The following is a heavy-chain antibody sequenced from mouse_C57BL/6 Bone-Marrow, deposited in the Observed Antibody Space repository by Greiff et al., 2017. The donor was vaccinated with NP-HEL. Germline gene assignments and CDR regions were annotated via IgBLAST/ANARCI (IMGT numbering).Heavy chain of an antibody. J-gene: IGHJ1*03. CDR2: IDPNSGGT. CDR1: GYTFTSYW. V-gene: IGHV1-72*01. CDR3: ARYYYGSRGGYFDV. Sequence: QVQLQQSGADLVKPGASVKLSCKASGYTFTSYWMHWVKQRPGRGLEWIGRIDPNSGGTKFNEKFKTKATLTVDKPSSTAYMPLSSLTSEASAVYYCARYYYGSRGGYFDVWGTGTTVTVSS. D-gene: IGHD1-1*01.